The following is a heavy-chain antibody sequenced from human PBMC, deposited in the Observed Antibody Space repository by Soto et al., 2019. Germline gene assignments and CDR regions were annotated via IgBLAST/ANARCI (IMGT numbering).Heavy chain of an antibody. CDR3: ARVGYDFWSGYSYHYYYYYYMDV. CDR2: INAGNGNT. CDR1: GYTFTSYA. V-gene: IGHV1-3*01. J-gene: IGHJ6*03. D-gene: IGHD3-3*01. Sequence: GASVKVSCKASGYTFTSYAMHWVRQAPGQRLEWMGWINAGNGNTKYSQKFQGRVTITRDTSASTAYMELSSLRSEDTAVYYCARVGYDFWSGYSYHYYYYYYMDVWGKGTTVTVSS.